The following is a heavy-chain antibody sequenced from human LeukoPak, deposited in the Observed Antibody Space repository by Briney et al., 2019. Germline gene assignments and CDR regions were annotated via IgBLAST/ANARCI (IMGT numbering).Heavy chain of an antibody. CDR3: ARDRLLEDRDYNSYYYMDV. J-gene: IGHJ6*03. V-gene: IGHV3-48*03. CDR2: SSGSGNTI. Sequence: GGSLRLSCAASGSTFSGYEMNWVRKAPGKGLEWVAYSSGSGNTIYYADSVRGRFTISRDNAKNSLSLQMNSLRAEDTAVYYCARDRLLEDRDYNSYYYMDVWGIGTTVTVSS. D-gene: IGHD1-1*01. CDR1: GSTFSGYE.